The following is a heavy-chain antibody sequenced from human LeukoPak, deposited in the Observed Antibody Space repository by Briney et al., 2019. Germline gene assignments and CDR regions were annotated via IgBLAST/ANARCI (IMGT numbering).Heavy chain of an antibody. J-gene: IGHJ4*02. CDR2: VNSDGSST. Sequence: GGSLRLSCGASGFTFSSYWMHWVRQAPGKGLVWVSRVNSDGSSTSYADSVKGRFTISRDNAKNTVYLQMNSLRAEDTAVYYCAGGFGSGSYSDYWGQGTLVTVSS. CDR3: AGGFGSGSYSDY. D-gene: IGHD3-10*01. V-gene: IGHV3-74*01. CDR1: GFTFSSYW.